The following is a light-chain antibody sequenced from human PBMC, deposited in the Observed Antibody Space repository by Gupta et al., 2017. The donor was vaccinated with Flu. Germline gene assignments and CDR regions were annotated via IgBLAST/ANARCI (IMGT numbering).Light chain of an antibody. J-gene: IGKJ1*01. Sequence: TSLAWYQLIPWLAPQVLIFRASTLHGGVPSSFSGSGSETDFTLTITSLQPDDFATYYCQQDYYYPWTFGQGTKVEF. CDR1: TS. CDR3: QQDYYYPWT. V-gene: IGKV1-5*03. CDR2: RAS.